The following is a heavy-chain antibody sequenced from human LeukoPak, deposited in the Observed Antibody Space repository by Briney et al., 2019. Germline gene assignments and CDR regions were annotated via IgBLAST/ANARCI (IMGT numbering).Heavy chain of an antibody. V-gene: IGHV1-69*05. J-gene: IGHJ4*02. D-gene: IGHD3-3*01. CDR3: ARGSIHYDFWSGYPY. CDR1: GGTFSSYA. CDR2: IIPIFGTA. Sequence: SVKVSCKASGGTFSSYAISWVRQAPGQGLEWMGGIIPIFGTANYAQKFQGRVTITTDESTSTAYMELSSLRSEDTAVYYCARGSIHYDFWSGYPYWGQGTMVTVSS.